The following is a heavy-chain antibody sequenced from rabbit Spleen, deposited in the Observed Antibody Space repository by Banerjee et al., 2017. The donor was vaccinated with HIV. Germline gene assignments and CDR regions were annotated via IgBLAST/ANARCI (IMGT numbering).Heavy chain of an antibody. CDR3: ARFYAGYGDFGYAAM. V-gene: IGHV1S45*01. D-gene: IGHD7-1*01. CDR2: IYGGSTNNI. Sequence: QQQLEESGGDLVKPEGSLTLTCTASGFSFSRHLYMCWVRQAPGKGLELIACIYGGSTNNIYYASWAKGRLTISKTSSTTVTLQMTSLTAADTATYFCARFYAGYGDFGYAAMWGPGTLVTVS. CDR1: GFSFSRHLY. J-gene: IGHJ6*01.